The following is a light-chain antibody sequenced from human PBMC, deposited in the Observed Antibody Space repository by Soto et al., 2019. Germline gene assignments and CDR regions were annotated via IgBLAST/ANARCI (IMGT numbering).Light chain of an antibody. Sequence: DIQMTQSPSTLSASVGDTVTITCRASQSISNWLAWYQQKPGQAPKLLIHKASTLESGVPSRFSGSASGTEFTLTISSLQPDDFATFYCQQYDRFPYTFGQGTKLEIK. CDR3: QQYDRFPYT. CDR1: QSISNW. J-gene: IGKJ2*01. V-gene: IGKV1-5*03. CDR2: KAS.